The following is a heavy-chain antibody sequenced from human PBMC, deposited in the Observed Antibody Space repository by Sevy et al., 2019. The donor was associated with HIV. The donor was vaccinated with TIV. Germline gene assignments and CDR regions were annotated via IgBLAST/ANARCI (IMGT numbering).Heavy chain of an antibody. V-gene: IGHV3-23*01. CDR3: AKETIRGTYNWFDP. D-gene: IGHD3-10*01. Sequence: GGSLRLSCVASGFTFSSYGMSWVRQAPGEGLECVSDISGSGGSTYYADSVRGRFNISRDNSKNTLYLQMNSLRADDTAVYYCAKETIRGTYNWFDPWGQGTLVTVSS. CDR2: ISGSGGST. CDR1: GFTFSSYG. J-gene: IGHJ5*02.